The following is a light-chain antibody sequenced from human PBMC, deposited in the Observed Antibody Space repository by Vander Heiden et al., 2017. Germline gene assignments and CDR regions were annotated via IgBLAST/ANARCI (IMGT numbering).Light chain of an antibody. Sequence: DIHMTQSPPSLSASIGDRVTITCRTSQSITNYLNWYQQRPGKAPKFLIYGASNLQSGVPSRFTGIGSGTDFTLTISSLQPEDVATYYCQQSYSMPLTFGGGTKVEI. CDR2: GAS. CDR3: QQSYSMPLT. V-gene: IGKV1-39*01. J-gene: IGKJ4*01. CDR1: QSITNY.